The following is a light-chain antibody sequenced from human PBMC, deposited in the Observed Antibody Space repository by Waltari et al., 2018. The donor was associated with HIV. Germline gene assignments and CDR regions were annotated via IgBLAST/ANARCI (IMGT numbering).Light chain of an antibody. CDR3: QQRSNWLT. CDR1: QSVSSY. Sequence: EIVLTQSPATLSLSPGERATLSCRASQSVSSYLAWYEQKPGQAHRLLIYDAYNRATGIPARFSGSGSGTDFTLTISSLEPEDFAVYYCQQRSNWLTFGGGTKVEIK. V-gene: IGKV3-11*01. J-gene: IGKJ4*01. CDR2: DAY.